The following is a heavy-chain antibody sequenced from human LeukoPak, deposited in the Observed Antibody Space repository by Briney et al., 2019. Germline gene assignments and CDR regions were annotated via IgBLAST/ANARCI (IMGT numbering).Heavy chain of an antibody. J-gene: IGHJ4*02. Sequence: SVKVSCKASGGTFSSHDISWVRQAPGQGLEWMGGITPTFGTAVYAQKFQGRVTITAVESMSTVYMELSSLRSEDTAIYYCARGWLAETTVVTPYNYWGQGTLVTVSS. CDR3: ARGWLAETTVVTPYNY. CDR1: GGTFSSHD. V-gene: IGHV1-69*13. D-gene: IGHD4-23*01. CDR2: ITPTFGTA.